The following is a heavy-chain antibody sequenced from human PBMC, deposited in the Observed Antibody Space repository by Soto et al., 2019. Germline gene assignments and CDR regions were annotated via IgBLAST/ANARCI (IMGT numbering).Heavy chain of an antibody. CDR3: ARANWNYGRLGTVNYYYYMDV. D-gene: IGHD1-7*01. Sequence: PSETLCLTCTVSGGSISSGGYYWSWIRQHPGKGLEWIGYIYYSGSTYYNPSLKSRVTISVDTSKNQFSLKLSSVTAADTAVYYCARANWNYGRLGTVNYYYYMDVWGKGTTVTVSS. CDR1: GGSISSGGYY. J-gene: IGHJ6*03. V-gene: IGHV4-31*03. CDR2: IYYSGST.